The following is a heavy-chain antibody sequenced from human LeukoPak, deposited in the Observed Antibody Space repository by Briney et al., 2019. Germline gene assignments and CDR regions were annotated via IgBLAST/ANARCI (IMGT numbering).Heavy chain of an antibody. V-gene: IGHV1-69*06. CDR1: GGTFSSYA. J-gene: IGHJ6*03. CDR3: ARPSLPTYYYYYMDV. CDR2: VIPIFGTA. Sequence: SVKVSCKASGGTFSSYAISWVRQAPGQGLEWMGGVIPIFGTANYAQKFQGRVTITADKSTSTAYMELSSLRSEDTAVYYCARPSLPTYYYYYMDVWGKGTTVTVSS.